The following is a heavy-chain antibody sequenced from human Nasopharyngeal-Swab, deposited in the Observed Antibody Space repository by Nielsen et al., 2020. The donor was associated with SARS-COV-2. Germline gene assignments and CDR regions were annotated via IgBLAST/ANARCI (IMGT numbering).Heavy chain of an antibody. J-gene: IGHJ6*02. CDR1: GFTFRDSY. V-gene: IGHV3-11*05. D-gene: IGHD1-26*01. Sequence: GGSLRLSCAASGFTFRDSYMTWIRQAPGKGLEWVSYISSSSIYTNYADSVKGRFTISRDNAKNSLYLQMNSLGAEDTAVYYCAKVVDPYVGATTGYFYYGMDVWGQGTTVTVSS. CDR3: AKVVDPYVGATTGYFYYGMDV. CDR2: ISSSSIYT.